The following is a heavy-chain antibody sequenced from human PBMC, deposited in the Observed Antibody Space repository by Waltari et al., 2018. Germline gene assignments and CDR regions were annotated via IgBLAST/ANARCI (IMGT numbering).Heavy chain of an antibody. CDR2: IYYSGST. Sequence: QLQLQESGPGLVKPSETLSLTCTVSGGPISRRSYSWGCIRQPRGKGLEWIGGIYYSGSTYYNPSLKSRVTISVDTSKNQFSLKLSSVTAADTAVYYCASLPTYYYDSSDAFDIWGQGTMVTVSS. J-gene: IGHJ3*02. D-gene: IGHD3-22*01. CDR1: GGPISRRSYS. CDR3: ASLPTYYYDSSDAFDI. V-gene: IGHV4-39*07.